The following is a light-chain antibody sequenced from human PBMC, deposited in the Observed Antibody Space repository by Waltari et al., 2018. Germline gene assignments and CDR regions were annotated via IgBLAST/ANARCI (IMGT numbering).Light chain of an antibody. V-gene: IGKV2-30*02. CDR2: KVS. J-gene: IGKJ1*01. Sequence: DVVMTQSPLSLPVSLGQPASISCRSSQSLVHTDGHTYLNWFQQRPGQSPRRLIYKVSNRDSGVPDRFSGSGSGTDFTLKIRRVEAEDVGMYYCMQATHWPLTFGQGTKVEIK. CDR1: QSLVHTDGHTY. CDR3: MQATHWPLT.